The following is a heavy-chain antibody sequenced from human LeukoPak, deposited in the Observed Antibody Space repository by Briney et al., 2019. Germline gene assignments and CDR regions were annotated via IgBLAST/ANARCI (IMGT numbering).Heavy chain of an antibody. CDR3: AREGSIAAAGTTMNYYYYYMDV. CDR1: GFTFSSYS. Sequence: AGGSLRLSCAASGFTFSSYSINWVRQAPGKGLEWVSSISSSSSYIYYADSVKGRFTISRDNAKNSLYLQMNSLRAEDTAVYYCAREGSIAAAGTTMNYYYYYMDVWGKGTTVTVSS. CDR2: ISSSSSYI. J-gene: IGHJ6*03. D-gene: IGHD6-13*01. V-gene: IGHV3-21*01.